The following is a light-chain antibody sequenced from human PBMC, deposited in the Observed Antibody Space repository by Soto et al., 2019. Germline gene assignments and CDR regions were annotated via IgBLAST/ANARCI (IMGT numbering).Light chain of an antibody. CDR3: QQYSRSSYT. CDR1: QSISSSY. J-gene: IGKJ2*01. V-gene: IGKV3-20*01. Sequence: VLTQSPGTLSLSPGERATLSCRASQSISSSYLAWYQQKPGQAPRLLIYAASSRATGIPDRFSGSGSGTDFTLTISRLEPEDFAVYYCQQYSRSSYTFGQGTKLEIK. CDR2: AAS.